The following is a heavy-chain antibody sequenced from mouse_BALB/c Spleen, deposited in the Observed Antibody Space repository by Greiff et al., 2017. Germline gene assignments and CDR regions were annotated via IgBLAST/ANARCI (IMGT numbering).Heavy chain of an antibody. D-gene: IGHD1-1*01. CDR3: ARQGTTVYFDY. CDR1: GFAFSSYD. V-gene: IGHV5-12-1*01. Sequence: EVKLVESGGGLVKPGGSLKLSCAASGFAFSSYDMSWVRQTPEKRLEWVAYISSGGGSTYYPDTVKGRFTISRDNAKNTLYLQMSSLKSEDTAMYYCARQGTTVYFDYWGQGTTLTVSS. J-gene: IGHJ2*01. CDR2: ISSGGGST.